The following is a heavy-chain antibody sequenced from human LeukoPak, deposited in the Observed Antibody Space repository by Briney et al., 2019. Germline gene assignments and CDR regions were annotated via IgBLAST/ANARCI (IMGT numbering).Heavy chain of an antibody. V-gene: IGHV3-23*01. Sequence: GGSLRLSCAASGFTFSSFGMSWVRQAPGKGLEWVSAISGSGGSTYYADSVKGRFTISRDNSRNTLYLQMNSLRAEDTALYYCAKVFIWFGELSHFDYWGQGTLVTVSS. CDR1: GFTFSSFG. J-gene: IGHJ4*02. CDR3: AKVFIWFGELSHFDY. CDR2: ISGSGGST. D-gene: IGHD3-10*01.